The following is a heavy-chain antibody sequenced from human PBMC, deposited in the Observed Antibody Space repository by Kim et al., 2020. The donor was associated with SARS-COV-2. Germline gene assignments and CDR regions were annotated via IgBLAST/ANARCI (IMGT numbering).Heavy chain of an antibody. CDR2: IYYSGST. D-gene: IGHD6-13*01. Sequence: SETLSLTCTVSGGSISSSSYYWGWIRQPPGKGLEWIGSIYYSGSTYYNPSLKSRVTISVDTSKNQFSLKLSSVTAADTAVYYCARGYSSSWYVTRIDYWGQGTLVTVSS. V-gene: IGHV4-39*01. CDR1: GGSISSSSYY. J-gene: IGHJ4*02. CDR3: ARGYSSSWYVTRIDY.